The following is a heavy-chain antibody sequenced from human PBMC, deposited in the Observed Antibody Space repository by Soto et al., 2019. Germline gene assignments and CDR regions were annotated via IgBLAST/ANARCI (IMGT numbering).Heavy chain of an antibody. CDR2: ISGSGGST. Sequence: GGSLRLSCAASGFTFSSYAMSWVRQAPGKGLEWVSAISGSGGSTYYADSVKGRFTISRDNSKNTLYLQMNSLRAEDTAVYYCAKPVKQWLGNNWFDPWGQGTLVTVSS. J-gene: IGHJ5*02. CDR1: GFTFSSYA. V-gene: IGHV3-23*01. CDR3: AKPVKQWLGNNWFDP. D-gene: IGHD6-19*01.